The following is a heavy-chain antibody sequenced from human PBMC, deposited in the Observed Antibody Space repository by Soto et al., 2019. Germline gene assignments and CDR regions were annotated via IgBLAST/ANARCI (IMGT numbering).Heavy chain of an antibody. Sequence: GGSLRLSCAASGFTFSSYSMNWVRQAPGKGLEWVSYISSSSSTIYYADSVKGRFTISRDNAKNSLYLQMNSLRDEDTAVYYCARDAVPAAIHFYYYYGMDVWGQGTTVTVSS. CDR1: GFTFSSYS. V-gene: IGHV3-48*02. D-gene: IGHD2-2*01. CDR2: ISSSSSTI. CDR3: ARDAVPAAIHFYYYYGMDV. J-gene: IGHJ6*02.